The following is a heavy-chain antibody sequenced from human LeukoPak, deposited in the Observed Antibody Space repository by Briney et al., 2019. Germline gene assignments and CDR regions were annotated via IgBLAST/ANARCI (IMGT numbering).Heavy chain of an antibody. J-gene: IGHJ1*01. Sequence: GGSLRLSCAAYGFTFSSYAMSWVRQAPGKGLEWVSAISGSGGSTYYADSVKGRFTISRDNSKNTLYLQMNSLRAEDTAVYYYAKDVPGYCSSTSCPQYFQHWGQGTLVTVSS. CDR2: ISGSGGST. V-gene: IGHV3-23*01. CDR1: GFTFSSYA. D-gene: IGHD2-2*01. CDR3: AKDVPGYCSSTSCPQYFQH.